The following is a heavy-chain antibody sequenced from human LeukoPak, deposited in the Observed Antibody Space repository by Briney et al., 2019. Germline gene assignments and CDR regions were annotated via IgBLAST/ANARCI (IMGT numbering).Heavy chain of an antibody. J-gene: IGHJ5*02. V-gene: IGHV4-30-2*01. CDR1: GGSISSGGYS. Sequence: SQTLSLTRAVSGGSISSGGYSWSWIRQPPGKGLEWIGYIYHSGSTYYNPSLKSRVTISVDRSKNQFSLKLSSVTAADTAVYYCARSLYGDYDGIWFDPWGQGTLVTVSS. CDR2: IYHSGST. CDR3: ARSLYGDYDGIWFDP. D-gene: IGHD4-17*01.